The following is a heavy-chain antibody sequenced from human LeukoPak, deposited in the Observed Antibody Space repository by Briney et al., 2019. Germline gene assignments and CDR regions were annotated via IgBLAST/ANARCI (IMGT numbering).Heavy chain of an antibody. D-gene: IGHD2-15*01. Sequence: SETLSLTCTVSGGSISSYYWSWIRQPPGKGLEWIGRIYTSGSTNYNPSLKSRVTMSVDTSKNQFSLKLSSVTAADTAVYYCARDLGYCSGGSCYSGFDYWGQGTLVTVSS. V-gene: IGHV4-4*07. CDR3: ARDLGYCSGGSCYSGFDY. J-gene: IGHJ4*02. CDR2: IYTSGST. CDR1: GGSISSYY.